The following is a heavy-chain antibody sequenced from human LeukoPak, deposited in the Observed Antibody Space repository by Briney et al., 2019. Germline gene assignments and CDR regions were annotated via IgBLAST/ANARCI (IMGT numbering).Heavy chain of an antibody. CDR2: IYHSGGT. D-gene: IGHD3-3*01. Sequence: SGTLSLTCAVSGGSISSSNWWSWVRQPPGKGLEWIGEIYHSGGTNYNPSLKSRVTISVDKSKNQFSLKLSSVTAADTAVYYCAGHRRSGYYTFDYWGQGTLVTVSS. J-gene: IGHJ4*02. V-gene: IGHV4-4*02. CDR3: AGHRRSGYYTFDY. CDR1: GGSISSSNW.